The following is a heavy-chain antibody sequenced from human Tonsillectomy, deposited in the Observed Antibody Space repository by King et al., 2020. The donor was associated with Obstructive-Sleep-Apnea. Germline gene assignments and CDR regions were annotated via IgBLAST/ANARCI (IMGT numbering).Heavy chain of an antibody. Sequence: VQLVQSGGGVVQPGRSLRLSCAASVFTFSSYAMHGVRQAPGKGLEWVAVISYDGSNKYYADSVKCRFTISRDNSKNTLYLQMNSLRAEDTAVYYSNYGGYWGQGTLVTVSS. J-gene: IGHJ4*02. D-gene: IGHD4-17*01. V-gene: IGHV3-30*04. CDR1: VFTFSSYA. CDR2: ISYDGSNK. CDR3: NYGGY.